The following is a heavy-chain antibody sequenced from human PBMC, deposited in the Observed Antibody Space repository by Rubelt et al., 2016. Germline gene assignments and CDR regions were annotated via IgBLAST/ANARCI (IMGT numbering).Heavy chain of an antibody. J-gene: IGHJ4*02. Sequence: VQLVESGGRVVRPGGSLTLSCVASGFTFDHYGMSWVRQAPGTGLEWVSGVNWVGGNTGYADSVKGRFTISRDKAKMALYLQMSSLRAEDTALYYCARDGSGSYYSDNWGQGTRVTVSS. V-gene: IGHV3-20*04. CDR2: VNWVGGNT. CDR1: GFTFDHYG. CDR3: ARDGSGSYYSDN. D-gene: IGHD1-26*01.